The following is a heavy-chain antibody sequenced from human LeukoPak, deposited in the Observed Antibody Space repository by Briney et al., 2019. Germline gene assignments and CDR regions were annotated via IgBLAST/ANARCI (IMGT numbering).Heavy chain of an antibody. J-gene: IGHJ3*02. CDR1: GFTFSSYS. CDR2: ISSSSSYI. Sequence: GGSLRLSCAASGFTFSSYSMNWVRQAPGKGLEWVSSISSSSSYIYYADSVKGRFTISRDNAKNSLYLQMNSLGAEDTAVYYCARDSLSSSSIVDAFDIWGQGTMVTVSS. D-gene: IGHD6-6*01. CDR3: ARDSLSSSSIVDAFDI. V-gene: IGHV3-21*01.